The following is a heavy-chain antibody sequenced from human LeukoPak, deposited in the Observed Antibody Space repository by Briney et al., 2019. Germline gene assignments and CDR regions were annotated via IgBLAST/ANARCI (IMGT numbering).Heavy chain of an antibody. V-gene: IGHV3-21*01. CDR3: ARVRLVEMATITFDP. J-gene: IGHJ5*02. CDR2: ISSSSSYI. Sequence: GGSLRLSYAASGFTFSSYSMNWVRQAPGKGLEWVSSISSSSSYIYYADSVKGRFTISRDNAKNSLYLQMNSLRAEDTAVYYCARVRLVEMATITFDPWGQGTLVTVSS. D-gene: IGHD5-12*01. CDR1: GFTFSSYS.